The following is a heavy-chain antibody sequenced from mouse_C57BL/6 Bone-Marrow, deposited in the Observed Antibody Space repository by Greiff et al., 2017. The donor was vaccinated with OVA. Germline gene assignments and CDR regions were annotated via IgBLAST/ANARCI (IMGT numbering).Heavy chain of an antibody. J-gene: IGHJ2*01. CDR2: IDPSDSET. V-gene: IGHV1-52*01. CDR3: ARYSHYYGISLDY. D-gene: IGHD1-1*01. Sequence: QVQLQQPGAELVRPGSSVKLSCKASGHTFTSYWMHWVKQRPIQGLEWIGNIDPSDSETHYNQKFKDKATLTVDKSSSTAYMQLSSLTSEDSAVYYCARYSHYYGISLDYWGQGTTLTVSS. CDR1: GHTFTSYW.